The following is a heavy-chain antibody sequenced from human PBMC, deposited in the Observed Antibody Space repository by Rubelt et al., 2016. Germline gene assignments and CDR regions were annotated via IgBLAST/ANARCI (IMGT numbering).Heavy chain of an antibody. J-gene: IGHJ4*02. Sequence: VQLVESGGGLVQPGGSLRLSCVASGFSFSTSWMSWVRQAPGKGLEWVANIKQDGSEKYYVDSVKGRFTISRDNAKNSLYLAMNGRGAEDTALYYCGREGGAGYSLDSWGQGTLVAVSS. CDR1: GFSFSTSW. D-gene: IGHD3-9*01. V-gene: IGHV3-7*03. CDR2: IKQDGSEK. CDR3: GREGGAGYSLDS.